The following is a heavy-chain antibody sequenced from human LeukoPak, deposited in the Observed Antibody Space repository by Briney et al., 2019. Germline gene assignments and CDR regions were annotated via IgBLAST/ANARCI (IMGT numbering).Heavy chain of an antibody. V-gene: IGHV3-7*01. Sequence: GGSLRLSCAASGFTFSDSWMTWVRQAPGKGLEWVANIRQDGREKYYVGSVKGRFTISRDNAENSVYLQMNGLRVEDTAVYYCARGMDYWGQGSLVTVSS. CDR3: ARGMDY. J-gene: IGHJ4*02. CDR1: GFTFSDSW. CDR2: IRQDGREK.